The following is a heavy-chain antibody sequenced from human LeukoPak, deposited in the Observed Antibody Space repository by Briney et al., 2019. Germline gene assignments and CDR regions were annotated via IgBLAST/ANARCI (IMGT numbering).Heavy chain of an antibody. CDR2: MYISGET. Sequence: SETLSLTCTVSGGSISTYYWSWIRQPAGKGLEWIGRMYISGETNYNPSLKSRVTVSLDTSKNHFSLKLNSVTAADTAVYYCASGIQGAGNNYWGQGTPVTVSS. V-gene: IGHV4-4*07. J-gene: IGHJ4*02. CDR3: ASGIQGAGNNY. CDR1: GGSISTYY. D-gene: IGHD6-19*01.